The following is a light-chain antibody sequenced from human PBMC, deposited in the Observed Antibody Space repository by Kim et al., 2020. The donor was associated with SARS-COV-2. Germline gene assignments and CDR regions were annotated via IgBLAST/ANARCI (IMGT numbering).Light chain of an antibody. CDR3: SSYTSSSTSVV. V-gene: IGLV2-14*04. CDR1: SSDVGGYNY. Sequence: QSITISCTGTSSDVGGYNYVSWYQQHPGKAPKLMIDDVSKRPSGVSNRFSGSKSGNTASLTISGLQAEDEADYYCSSYTSSSTSVVFGGGTQLTVL. CDR2: DVS. J-gene: IGLJ2*01.